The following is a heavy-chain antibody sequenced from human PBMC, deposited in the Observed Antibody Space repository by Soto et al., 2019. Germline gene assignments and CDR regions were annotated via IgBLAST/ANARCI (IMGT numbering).Heavy chain of an antibody. Sequence: QVQLRQSGPGLVKPSETLSLTCTVSGGSIYTYYWSWIRQPAGKGLEWIGRIYSTGSTTYNPSLKSRVTMSVDTSNNQFSLRLSSVTAADTAVYYCARDDLNKWSSDWSGPDAFEVWSQGTLVTVSS. D-gene: IGHD6-19*01. CDR3: ARDDLNKWSSDWSGPDAFEV. CDR1: GGSIYTYY. J-gene: IGHJ3*01. V-gene: IGHV4-4*07. CDR2: IYSTGST.